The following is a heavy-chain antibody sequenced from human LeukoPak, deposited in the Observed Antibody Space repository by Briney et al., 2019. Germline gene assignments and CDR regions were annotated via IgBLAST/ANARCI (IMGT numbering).Heavy chain of an antibody. CDR2: IYYSGST. J-gene: IGHJ3*02. CDR3: ARHDSSGPYNAFDI. V-gene: IGHV4-59*08. CDR1: GGSISSYY. Sequence: SGTLSLTCTVSGGSISSYYWSWIRQPPGKGLEWIGYIYYSGSTNYNPSLKSRVTISVDTSKNQFSLKLSSVTAADTAVYYCARHDSSGPYNAFDIWGQGTMVTVSS. D-gene: IGHD3-22*01.